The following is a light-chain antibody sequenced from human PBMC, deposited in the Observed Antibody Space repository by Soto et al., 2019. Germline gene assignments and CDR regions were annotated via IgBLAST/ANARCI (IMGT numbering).Light chain of an antibody. CDR2: AAS. J-gene: IGKJ4*01. Sequence: DIQMTQSPSSLSVSVGDRVTITCRARQSISNYLNWYQLKPGKVPKLLIYAASTLQTGVPSRFSGSGSGTDFTLTISSLQPEDSASYYCQQSYSSWATFGGGTKVEIK. CDR1: QSISNY. CDR3: QQSYSSWAT. V-gene: IGKV1-39*01.